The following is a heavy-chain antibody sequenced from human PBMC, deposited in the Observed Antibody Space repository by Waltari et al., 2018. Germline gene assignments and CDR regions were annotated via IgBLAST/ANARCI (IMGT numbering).Heavy chain of an antibody. CDR1: GFTVSSNY. CDR2: IYSGGST. J-gene: IGHJ4*02. V-gene: IGHV3-53*01. CDR3: ARDGSSSWYPSFDY. D-gene: IGHD6-13*01. Sequence: EVQLVESGGGLIQPGWSLRLSCAASGFTVSSNYMSWVRPAPGKGLEWVSVIYSGGSTYYADSVKGRFTISRDNSKNTLYLQMNSLRAEDTAVYYCARDGSSSWYPSFDYWGQGTLVTVSS.